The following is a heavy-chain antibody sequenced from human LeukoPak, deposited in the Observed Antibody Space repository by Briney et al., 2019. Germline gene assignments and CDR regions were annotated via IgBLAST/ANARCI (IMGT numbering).Heavy chain of an antibody. CDR2: INPNDGTT. D-gene: IGHD3-10*01. Sequence: ASVKVSCKASGYTFTSYYMHWVRQAPGQGLEWMGIINPNDGTTSYAQKFQGRVTMTRDTSTSTVYMELSSLRSEDTAVYYCANVRFGEMTFDYWGQGTLVTV. CDR1: GYTFTSYY. V-gene: IGHV1-46*01. CDR3: ANVRFGEMTFDY. J-gene: IGHJ4*02.